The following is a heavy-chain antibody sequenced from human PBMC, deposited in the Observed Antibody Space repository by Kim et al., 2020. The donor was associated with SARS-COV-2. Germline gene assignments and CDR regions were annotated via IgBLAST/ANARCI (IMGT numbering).Heavy chain of an antibody. CDR3: AKARGWDYGDSYIDY. Sequence: GGSLRLSCAASGFTFDDYAMHWVRQAPGKGLEWVSGISWNSGSIGYADSVKGRFTISRDNAKNSLYLQMNSLRAEDTALYYCAKARGWDYGDSYIDYWGQGTLVTVSS. CDR2: ISWNSGSI. J-gene: IGHJ4*02. V-gene: IGHV3-9*01. CDR1: GFTFDDYA. D-gene: IGHD4-17*01.